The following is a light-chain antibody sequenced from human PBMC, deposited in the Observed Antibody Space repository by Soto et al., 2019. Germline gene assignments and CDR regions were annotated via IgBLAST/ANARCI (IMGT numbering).Light chain of an antibody. J-gene: IGLJ3*02. CDR1: SSDVGGYNY. V-gene: IGLV2-8*01. CDR2: EVS. CDR3: SSYAGSNLWV. Sequence: QCALTQPPSESGSPGQSVTISCTGTSSDVGGYNYVSWYQQHPGKAPKLMIYEVSKRPSGVPDRFSGSKSGNTASLTVSGLQAEDEADYYCSSYAGSNLWVFGGGTKLTVL.